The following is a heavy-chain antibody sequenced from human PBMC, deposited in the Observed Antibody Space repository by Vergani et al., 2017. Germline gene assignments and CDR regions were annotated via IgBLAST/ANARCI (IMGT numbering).Heavy chain of an antibody. V-gene: IGHV2-5*04. D-gene: IGHD1-7*01. Sequence: QITLKESVPTLVKPTQTLTLTCTFSGFSPNTRGVSVAWIRQPPGNALDWLAPIYWNDDQHSSPSPNNRVTITKDTSKNQVVLTMTNMDYVDTGTYCCVYRKTECGTNGCIYPFDNFYGMDVWGKGTTVTVSS. CDR1: GFSPNTRGVS. CDR2: IYWNDDQ. J-gene: IGHJ6*04. CDR3: VYRKTECGTNGCIYPFDNFYGMDV.